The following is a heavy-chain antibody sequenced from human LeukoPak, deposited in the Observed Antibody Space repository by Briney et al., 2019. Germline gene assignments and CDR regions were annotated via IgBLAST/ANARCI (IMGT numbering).Heavy chain of an antibody. Sequence: ASVKVSCKASGYTFTGYYMHWVRQAPGQGREWMGWINPNSGGTNYAQKFQGRVTMTRDTSISTAYMELSRLRSDDTAVYYCARQAYSSSWYSVYYYYYYYMDVWGKGTTVTVSS. V-gene: IGHV1-2*02. CDR3: ARQAYSSSWYSVYYYYYYYMDV. CDR1: GYTFTGYY. D-gene: IGHD6-13*01. J-gene: IGHJ6*03. CDR2: INPNSGGT.